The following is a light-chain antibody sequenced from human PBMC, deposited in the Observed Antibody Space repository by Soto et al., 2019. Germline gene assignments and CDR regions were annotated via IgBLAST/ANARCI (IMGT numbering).Light chain of an antibody. V-gene: IGKV3-11*01. Sequence: DTLITRSPANITFSQEGRAALSCRASQSVSSYLAWYQQKPGQAPRLLIYDASNRATGIPARFSGSGSGTDFTLTICSLEPEDFAVYYCQQRSVVAGTFCQGTKVDIK. J-gene: IGKJ1*01. CDR3: QQRSVVAGT. CDR2: DAS. CDR1: QSVSSY.